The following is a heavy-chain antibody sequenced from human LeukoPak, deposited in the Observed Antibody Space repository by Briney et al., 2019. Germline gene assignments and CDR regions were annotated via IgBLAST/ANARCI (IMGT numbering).Heavy chain of an antibody. J-gene: IGHJ4*02. Sequence: SXXRQAPXKXLEWVGRIKSKTDGGTTDYAAPVKGRFTISRDDSKNTLYLQMNSLKTEDTAVYYCTTISLYYFDYWGQGTLVTVSS. V-gene: IGHV3-15*01. CDR2: IKSKTDGGTT. CDR3: TTISLYYFDY.